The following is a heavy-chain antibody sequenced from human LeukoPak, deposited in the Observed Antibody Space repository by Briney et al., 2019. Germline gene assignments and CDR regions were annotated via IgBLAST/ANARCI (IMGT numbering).Heavy chain of an antibody. Sequence: GGSLRLSCAASGFTFSSYSMNWVRQAPGKGLEWVSSISSSSSYIYYADSVKGRFTISRDNAKNSLYLQMNSLRAEDTAVYYCARDPIQADGPFDYWGQGTLVTVSS. J-gene: IGHJ4*02. CDR2: ISSSSSYI. V-gene: IGHV3-21*01. CDR1: GFTFSSYS. CDR3: ARDPIQADGPFDY. D-gene: IGHD5-18*01.